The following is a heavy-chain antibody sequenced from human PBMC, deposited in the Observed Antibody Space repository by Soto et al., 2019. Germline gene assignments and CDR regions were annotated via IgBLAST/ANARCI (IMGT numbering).Heavy chain of an antibody. D-gene: IGHD3-3*01. J-gene: IGHJ4*02. Sequence: HGESLKISCKGSGYNFAGYWIAWVRQMPGKGLELMGIIYPSDSDTRYRPSFQGQVTISADKYISSAYLQWSSLRASDTAMYYCARGGVSTRTFDYWGQGTPVTVS. CDR1: GYNFAGYW. CDR3: ARGGVSTRTFDY. CDR2: IYPSDSDT. V-gene: IGHV5-51*01.